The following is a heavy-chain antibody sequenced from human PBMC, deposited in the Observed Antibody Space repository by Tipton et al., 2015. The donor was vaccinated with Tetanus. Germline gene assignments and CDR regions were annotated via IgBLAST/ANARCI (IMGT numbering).Heavy chain of an antibody. CDR1: GGSISGYY. D-gene: IGHD3-3*01. CDR2: IYYNGTT. V-gene: IGHV4-59*01. CDR3: ARRIPVCGVVIIDALDL. J-gene: IGHJ3*01. Sequence: LRLSCTVSGGSISGYYWTWIRQPPGKGLEWIGYIYYNGTTSYNPSLKSRVTISVDTSKNQFYLKVSPVAAADTAVYYWARRIPVCGVVIIDALDLWGQGTMVPVSS.